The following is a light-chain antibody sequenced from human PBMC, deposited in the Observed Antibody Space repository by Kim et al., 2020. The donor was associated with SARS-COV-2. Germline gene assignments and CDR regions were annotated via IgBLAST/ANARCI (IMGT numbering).Light chain of an antibody. J-gene: IGKJ4*01. CDR1: QDISYF. CDR3: QHLTGDLLII. V-gene: IGKV1-9*01. Sequence: DIQLTQSPSFLSASVGDRVTITCRASQDISYFLAWYQQKPGRAPKLLISAAASLHGEVPSRFRGSGSGTEFTLSITSLQPEDFATYYCQHLTGDLLIIFGGGTKVDIK. CDR2: AAA.